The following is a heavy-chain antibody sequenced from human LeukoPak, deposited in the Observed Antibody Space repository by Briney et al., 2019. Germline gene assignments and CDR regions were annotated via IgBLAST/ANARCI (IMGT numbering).Heavy chain of an antibody. D-gene: IGHD4-23*01. J-gene: IGHJ5*02. CDR1: GFTLSSYW. CDR3: TRVPVGSNGWFDP. V-gene: IGHV3-74*01. CDR2: ISSDGSST. Sequence: GGSLRLSCAASGFTLSSYWMHWVRQAPGKGLVWVSRISSDGSSTTYADSVKGRFTISRDNAMNTAYLQMNSLRVEDTAVYYCTRVPVGSNGWFDPWGQGPLVTVSS.